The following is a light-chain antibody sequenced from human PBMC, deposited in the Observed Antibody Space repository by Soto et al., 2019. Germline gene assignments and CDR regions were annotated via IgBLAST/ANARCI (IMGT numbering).Light chain of an antibody. Sequence: EIVLTPSPATLSVSPGARATLSCRASQSVSSNLAWYQQKPGQAPRLLMYGSSIRVTGIPARFSGSGSGTEFTLTISSLQSEDFAVYYCQQHNNWPPITFGQGTRLEIK. J-gene: IGKJ5*01. V-gene: IGKV3-15*01. CDR3: QQHNNWPPIT. CDR2: GSS. CDR1: QSVSSN.